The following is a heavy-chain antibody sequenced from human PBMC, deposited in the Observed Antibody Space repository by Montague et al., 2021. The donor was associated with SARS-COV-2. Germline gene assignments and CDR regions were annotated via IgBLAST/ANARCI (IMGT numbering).Heavy chain of an antibody. V-gene: IGHV4-61*01. CDR3: ARGHCSGGFCYYGVAFDV. Sequence: ETLSLTCTGSGAAIKMGNYGGNWKRQCPKNRQERIGYIDDSGNXKYNPSLKSSVTILEDTSRNQFSLNLNSVTAADTAVYYCARGHCSGGFCYYGVAFDVWGQGTMVTVS. J-gene: IGHJ3*01. CDR2: IDDSGNX. CDR1: GAAIKMGNYG. D-gene: IGHD2-15*01.